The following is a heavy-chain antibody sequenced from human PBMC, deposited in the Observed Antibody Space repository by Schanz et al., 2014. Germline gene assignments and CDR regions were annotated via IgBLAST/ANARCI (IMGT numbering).Heavy chain of an antibody. CDR3: ASGVHVSSLQKGLQF. CDR1: GFTFSSYA. CDR2: LSGSGGST. Sequence: VQLVESGGGVVQPGGSLRLSCAASGFTFSSYAMSWVRQAPGKGLEWVSALSGSGGSTYYADSVKGRFTISRDNAKNSVSLQMRRLRVEDTAVYYCASGVHVSSLQKGLQFWGRGTLVIVSS. V-gene: IGHV3-23*04. J-gene: IGHJ1*01. D-gene: IGHD3-10*01.